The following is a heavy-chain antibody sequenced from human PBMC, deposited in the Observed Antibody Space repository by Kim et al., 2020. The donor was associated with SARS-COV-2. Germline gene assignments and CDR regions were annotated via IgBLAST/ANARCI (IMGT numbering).Heavy chain of an antibody. V-gene: IGHV3-11*03. Sequence: YTNLEDAVKGRFTISRDNAKNSLYLQMSGRRAEDTAVYFCVRGAETDGHEEFWGQGTVVTVSS. CDR3: VRGAETDGHEEF. CDR2: YT. J-gene: IGHJ4*02. D-gene: IGHD2-8*01.